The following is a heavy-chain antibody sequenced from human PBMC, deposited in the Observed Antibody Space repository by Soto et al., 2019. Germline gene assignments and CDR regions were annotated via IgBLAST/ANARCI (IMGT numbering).Heavy chain of an antibody. CDR1: GFSLSSIGVG. CDR3: AHTIVVVPTAHDAFDV. CDR2: LYWDDDK. D-gene: IGHD2-2*01. Sequence: QITLKESGPTLVKPTQTLTLTCTFSGFSLSSIGVGVGWIRQPPGKALEWLGILYWDDDKHYSPSLKSSISIAKETSKDQVVLTLTNMDPVDTATYYCAHTIVVVPTAHDAFDVWGQGTMVTVSS. J-gene: IGHJ3*01. V-gene: IGHV2-5*02.